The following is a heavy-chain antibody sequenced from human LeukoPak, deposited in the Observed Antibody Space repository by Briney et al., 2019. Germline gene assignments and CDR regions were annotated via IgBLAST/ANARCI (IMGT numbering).Heavy chain of an antibody. D-gene: IGHD1-7*01. CDR3: ARGNYVDWFDP. J-gene: IGHJ5*02. V-gene: IGHV4-59*11. CDR1: GGSFSNHY. Sequence: SETLSLTCTVSGGSFSNHYWSWIRQPPGKGLEWIGYIYHTGSTNYNPSLKSRVTISEDTSKNQFSLKLSSLTAADTAVYYCARGNYVDWFDPWGQGTQVTVSS. CDR2: IYHTGST.